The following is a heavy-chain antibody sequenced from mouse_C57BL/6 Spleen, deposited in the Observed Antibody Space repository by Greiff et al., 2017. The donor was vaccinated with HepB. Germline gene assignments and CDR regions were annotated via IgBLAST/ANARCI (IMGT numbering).Heavy chain of an antibody. CDR1: GFTFSDYG. J-gene: IGHJ4*01. CDR2: ISSGSSTI. V-gene: IGHV5-17*01. Sequence: EVHLVESGGGLVKPGGSLKLSCAASGFTFSDYGMHWVRQAPEKGLEWVAYISSGSSTIYYADTVKGRFTISRDNAKNTLFLQMTSLRSEDTAMYYCARDYVDYYAMDYWGQGTSVTVSS. D-gene: IGHD1-1*01. CDR3: ARDYVDYYAMDY.